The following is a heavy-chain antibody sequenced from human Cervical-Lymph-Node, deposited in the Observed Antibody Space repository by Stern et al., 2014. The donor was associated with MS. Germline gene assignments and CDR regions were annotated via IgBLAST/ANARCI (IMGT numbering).Heavy chain of an antibody. D-gene: IGHD2-2*01. CDR2: INAGNGNT. J-gene: IGHJ6*02. Sequence: VQLLESGAEVKKPGASVKVSCKASGYTFTSYAMHWVRQAPGQRLEWMGWINAGNGNTKYSQKFQGRVTITRDTSASTAYMELSSLRSEDTAVYYCARWGDIVVVPAAYYYYGMDVWGQGTTVTVSS. V-gene: IGHV1-3*01. CDR3: ARWGDIVVVPAAYYYYGMDV. CDR1: GYTFTSYA.